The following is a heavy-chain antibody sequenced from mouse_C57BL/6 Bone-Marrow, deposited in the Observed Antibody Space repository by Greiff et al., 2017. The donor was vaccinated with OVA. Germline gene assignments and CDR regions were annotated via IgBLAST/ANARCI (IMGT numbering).Heavy chain of an antibody. D-gene: IGHD6-1*01. CDR3: ARVPYYCDY. CDR2: IYPYNGGT. CDR1: GYTFTDYY. J-gene: IGHJ2*01. V-gene: IGHV1-19*01. Sequence: VQLKESGPVLVKPGASVKMSCKASGYTFTDYYMNWVKQSHGKSLEWIGVIYPYNGGTSYNQKFKGKATLTVDTSSSTAYMELISLTSEDSAVYYCARVPYYCDYWGQGTTLTVSS.